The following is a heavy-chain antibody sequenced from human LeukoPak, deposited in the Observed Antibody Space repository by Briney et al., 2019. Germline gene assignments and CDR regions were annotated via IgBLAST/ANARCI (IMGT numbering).Heavy chain of an antibody. CDR3: AREGLDIVATDY. CDR2: INPNSGGT. CDR1: GYTFTGYY. J-gene: IGHJ4*02. Sequence: ASVKVSCKASGYTFTGYYMHWVRQAPGQGLEWMGWINPNSGGTNYAQKFQGRVTMTRDTSISTAYMELSSLRSEDTAVYYCAREGLDIVATDYWGQGTLVTVSS. D-gene: IGHD5-12*01. V-gene: IGHV1-2*02.